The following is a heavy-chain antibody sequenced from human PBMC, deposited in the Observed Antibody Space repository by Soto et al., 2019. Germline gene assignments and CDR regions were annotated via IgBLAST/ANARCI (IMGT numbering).Heavy chain of an antibody. J-gene: IGHJ4*02. Sequence: QLQLQESGPGLVKPSETLSLTCTVSGGSISNSSYYWGWIRQPPGKGLEWIGHIYYTGTPYSNPSLKGRVTLSVDTSKIHFSLKLNSMTAADTAVFYCTRLQRRWLSSDSWGQGTLVTVSS. CDR1: GGSISNSSYY. D-gene: IGHD5-12*01. CDR2: IYYTGTP. CDR3: TRLQRRWLSSDS. V-gene: IGHV4-39*02.